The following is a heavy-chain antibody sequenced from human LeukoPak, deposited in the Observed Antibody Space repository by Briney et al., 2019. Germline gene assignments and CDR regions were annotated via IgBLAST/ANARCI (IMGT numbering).Heavy chain of an antibody. CDR2: IKKDGSEK. Sequence: GGSLRLSCAASGFTFSSYWMSWVRQAPGKGLEWVANIKKDGSEKYYVDSVKGRFTISRDNAKNSLYLQMNSLRADDTAVYYCARHYYDSSGYYLFDYWGQGTLVTVSS. D-gene: IGHD3-22*01. CDR1: GFTFSSYW. CDR3: ARHYYDSSGYYLFDY. V-gene: IGHV3-7*01. J-gene: IGHJ4*02.